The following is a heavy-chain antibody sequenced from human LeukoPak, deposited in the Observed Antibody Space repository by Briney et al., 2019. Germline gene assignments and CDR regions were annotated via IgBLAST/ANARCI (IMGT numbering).Heavy chain of an antibody. D-gene: IGHD3-3*01. Sequence: SETLSLTCAVYGGSFSGYYWSWIRQPPGKGLEWIGEINHSGSTNYNPSLKSRVTISVDTSKNQFSLKLSSVTAADTAVYYCARGRAYYDFWSGYPYFDYGAREPWSPSPQ. CDR2: INHSGST. CDR1: GGSFSGYY. V-gene: IGHV4-34*01. CDR3: ARGRAYYDFWSGYPYFDY. J-gene: IGHJ4*02.